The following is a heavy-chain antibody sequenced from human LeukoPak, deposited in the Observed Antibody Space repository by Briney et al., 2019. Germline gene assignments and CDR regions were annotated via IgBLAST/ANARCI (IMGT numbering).Heavy chain of an antibody. D-gene: IGHD6-13*01. CDR1: GYSFTSYW. J-gene: IGHJ5*02. Sequence: GESLKISCKGSGYSFTSYWISWVRQMPGKGLEWMGRIDPSDSYTNCSPSFQGHVTISADKSISTAYLQWSSLKASDTAMYYCARTNEGQQLVLVNWFDPWGQGTLVTVSS. CDR2: IDPSDSYT. CDR3: ARTNEGQQLVLVNWFDP. V-gene: IGHV5-10-1*01.